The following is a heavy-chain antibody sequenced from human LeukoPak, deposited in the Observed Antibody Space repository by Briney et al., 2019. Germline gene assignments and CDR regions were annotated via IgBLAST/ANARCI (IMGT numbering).Heavy chain of an antibody. CDR3: ARHSPSGWYFLDF. Sequence: SETLSLTCSVSCDSISTYDWSWIRQPAGKGLEWLGQIFTSGSATYNSSLKSRLTMSVDKSKNQVSLKLISVTAADTAIYYCARHSPSGWYFLDFWGRGTLVTVSS. D-gene: IGHD6-19*01. V-gene: IGHV4-4*07. CDR2: IFTSGSA. CDR1: CDSISTYD. J-gene: IGHJ4*02.